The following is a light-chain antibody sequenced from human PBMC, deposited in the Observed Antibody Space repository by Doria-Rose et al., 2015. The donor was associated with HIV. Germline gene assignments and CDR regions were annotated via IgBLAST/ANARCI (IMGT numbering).Light chain of an antibody. CDR2: GAS. J-gene: IGKJ3*01. CDR1: QSLLYTSKNY. CDR3: QQYYDTPS. Sequence: DIRVTQSPESLGMSLGERATLNCKSNQSLLYTSKNYLALYQQKPGQPPTLLISGASTRQSGVPARFSGSVSGTDFTLTISSLEAEDVAVYYCQQYYDTPSFGPGTTVDIK. V-gene: IGKV4-1*01.